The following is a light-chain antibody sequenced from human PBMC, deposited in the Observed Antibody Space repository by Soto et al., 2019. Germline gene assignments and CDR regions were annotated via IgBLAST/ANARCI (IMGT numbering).Light chain of an antibody. V-gene: IGLV2-8*01. CDR1: SSDVGGYNY. CDR3: NSYTSSTTDV. CDR2: EVT. J-gene: IGLJ1*01. Sequence: QSALTQPPSASGSPGQSVTISCTGTSSDVGGYNYVSWFQQHPGKAPKLMIYEVTKRPSGVPDRFSGSKSGNTASLTISGLQAEDEADYYCNSYTSSTTDVFGTGTKLTVL.